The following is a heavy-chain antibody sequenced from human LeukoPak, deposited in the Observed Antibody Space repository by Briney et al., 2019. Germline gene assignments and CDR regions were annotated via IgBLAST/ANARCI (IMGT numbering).Heavy chain of an antibody. D-gene: IGHD3-3*01. CDR1: GFVFTSYG. V-gene: IGHV1-18*01. CDR3: AREGYDFWSGYYPYYYYYGMDV. Sequence: ASVKVSCKASGFVFTSYGFTWVRQAPGQGLEWTGWISANDGKTHYSEKHQGRVTMSTDTVTSTAYMELRSLRSDDTAVYYCAREGYDFWSGYYPYYYYYGMDVWGQGTTVTVSS. CDR2: ISANDGKT. J-gene: IGHJ6*02.